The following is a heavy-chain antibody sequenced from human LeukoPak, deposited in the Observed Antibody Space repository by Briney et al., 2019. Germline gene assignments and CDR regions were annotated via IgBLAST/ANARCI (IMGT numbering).Heavy chain of an antibody. CDR3: AADYSGWPFYYMDV. CDR2: IVVGSGNT. V-gene: IGHV1-58*02. J-gene: IGHJ6*03. CDR1: GFTFTSSA. D-gene: IGHD6-19*01. Sequence: GASVKVSCKASGFTFTSSAMQWVRQARGQRLEWIGWIVVGSGNTNYAQKFQERVTITRDMSTSTANMELSSLRSEDTAVYYCAADYSGWPFYYMDVWGKGTTVTVSS.